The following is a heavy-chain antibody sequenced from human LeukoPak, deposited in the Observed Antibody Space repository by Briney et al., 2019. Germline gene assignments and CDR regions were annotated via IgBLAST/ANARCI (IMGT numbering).Heavy chain of an antibody. D-gene: IGHD3-10*01. CDR1: GGSIGSGSYY. Sequence: SETLSLTCTVSGGSIGSGSYYWSWIRQPAGKGLEWIGRIYTSGSTNYNPSLKSRVTISVDTSKNQFSLKLSSVTAADTAVYYCARDWEDYYGSGNWFDPWGQGTLVTVSS. CDR2: IYTSGST. V-gene: IGHV4-61*02. CDR3: ARDWEDYYGSGNWFDP. J-gene: IGHJ5*02.